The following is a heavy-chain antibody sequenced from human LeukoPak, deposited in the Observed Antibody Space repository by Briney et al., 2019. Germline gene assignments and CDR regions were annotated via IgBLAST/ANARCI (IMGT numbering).Heavy chain of an antibody. Sequence: SVKVSCKASGGTFSSYAISWVRQARGQGVEWMGGIIPIFGTANYAQKFQGRLPIPAAESTSTAYLQLSSLRSEDTAVYYCARAGRWLQFGGANFDYWGQGPLVTVSS. J-gene: IGHJ4*02. CDR3: ARAGRWLQFGGANFDY. D-gene: IGHD5-24*01. CDR2: IIPIFGTA. V-gene: IGHV1-69*01. CDR1: GGTFSSYA.